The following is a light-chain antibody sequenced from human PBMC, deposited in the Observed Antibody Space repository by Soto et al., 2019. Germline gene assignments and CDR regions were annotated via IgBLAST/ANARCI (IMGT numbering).Light chain of an antibody. CDR2: EVS. J-gene: IGLJ2*01. V-gene: IGLV2-8*01. CDR3: SSYAGNHNLI. CDR1: SSDVGGGYNY. Sequence: QSLLTQPPSASRSPGQSVTISCTVTSSDVGGGYNYVSWYQHHPGKVPKLMIYEVSKPPSGVPDRFYGSKSGNTASLTVSGLQAEDEADYFCSSYAGNHNLIFGGGTKVTVL.